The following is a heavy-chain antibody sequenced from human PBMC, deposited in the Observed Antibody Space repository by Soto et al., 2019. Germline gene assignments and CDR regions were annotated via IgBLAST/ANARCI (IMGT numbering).Heavy chain of an antibody. D-gene: IGHD5-12*01. CDR3: AKVTGWLQLRGYFDY. CDR1: GFTFSSYG. V-gene: IGHV3-30*18. J-gene: IGHJ4*02. CDR2: ISYDGSNK. Sequence: GGSLRLSCAASGFTFSSYGMHWVRQAPGKGLEWVAVISYDGSNKYYADSVKGRFTISRDNSKNTLYLQMSSLRAEDTAVYYCAKVTGWLQLRGYFDYWGQGTLVTVSS.